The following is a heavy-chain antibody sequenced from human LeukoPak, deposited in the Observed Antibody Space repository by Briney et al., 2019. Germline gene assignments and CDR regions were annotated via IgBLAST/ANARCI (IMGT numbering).Heavy chain of an antibody. CDR1: GYTLINYG. D-gene: IGHD2-21*01. J-gene: IGHJ5*02. V-gene: IGHV1-18*01. CDR2: ISAYNGNT. CDR3: ARNCGGDCDWFDP. Sequence: ASVKVSRKASGYTLINYGINWVRQAPGQGLEWMGWISAYNGNTNCAQKLQDRVTMTTDTSTSTAYMELRGLRSDDTAVYYCARNCGGDCDWFDPWGQGTLVTVSS.